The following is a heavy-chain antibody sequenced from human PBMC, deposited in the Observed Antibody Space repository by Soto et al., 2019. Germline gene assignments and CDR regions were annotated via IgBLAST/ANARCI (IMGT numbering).Heavy chain of an antibody. CDR2: IIPIFGTA. V-gene: IGHV1-69*12. Sequence: QVQLVQSGAEVKKPGSSVKVSCKASGGTFSSYAISWVRQAPGQGLEWMGGIIPIFGTANYAQKFQGRVTITADESTSTAYMELSSLRSEDRAVYYCARGGYDYGDPGDYYYYYGMDVWGQGTTVTVSS. J-gene: IGHJ6*02. CDR3: ARGGYDYGDPGDYYYYYGMDV. D-gene: IGHD4-17*01. CDR1: GGTFSSYA.